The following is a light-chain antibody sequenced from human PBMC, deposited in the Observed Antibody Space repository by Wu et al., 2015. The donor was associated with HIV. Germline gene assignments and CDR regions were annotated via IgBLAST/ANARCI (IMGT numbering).Light chain of an antibody. CDR1: QSVSNNY. Sequence: ETVLTQSPGTLSWSPGERATLSCRASQSVSNNYLAWYQQKHGQAPRLLIYGASSRATGIPDRFSGSGSGTDFTLTISRLEPEDFAVYYCQQYGSSPWTFGQGTKVDIK. CDR2: GAS. CDR3: QQYGSSPWT. J-gene: IGKJ1*01. V-gene: IGKV3-20*01.